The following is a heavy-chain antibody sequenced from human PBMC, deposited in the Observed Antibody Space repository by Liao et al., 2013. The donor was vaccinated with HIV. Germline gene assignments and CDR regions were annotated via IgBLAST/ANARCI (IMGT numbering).Heavy chain of an antibody. V-gene: IGHV4-59*01. CDR1: GGSISNYY. D-gene: IGHD3-9*01. J-gene: IGHJ4*02. Sequence: QVQLQESGSGLVKPSETLSLTCTVSGGSISNYYWSWIRQPPGKGLEWIGYIYSSGGTNYNPSLKSRVIISVDTSKNQFSLKLRSVTAADTAVYYCARVAGYYHYFDYWAREPWSPSPQ. CDR2: IYSSGGT. CDR3: ARVAGYYHYFDY.